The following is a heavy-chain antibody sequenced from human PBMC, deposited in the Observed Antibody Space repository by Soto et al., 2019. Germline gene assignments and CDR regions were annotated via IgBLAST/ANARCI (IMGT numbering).Heavy chain of an antibody. CDR3: ARGCLSLVSYYYYGMDV. CDR1: GYTFTSYG. Sequence: QVQLVQSGAEVKNPGASVKVSCKASGYTFTSYGISWVRQAPGQGLEWMGWISVYNGNTNYAQKLQGRVTMTTDTSQSTAYMALSSLRSDDTAVYYCARGCLSLVSYYYYGMDVWGQGTTVTVSS. V-gene: IGHV1-18*01. J-gene: IGHJ6*02. D-gene: IGHD2-8*01. CDR2: ISVYNGNT.